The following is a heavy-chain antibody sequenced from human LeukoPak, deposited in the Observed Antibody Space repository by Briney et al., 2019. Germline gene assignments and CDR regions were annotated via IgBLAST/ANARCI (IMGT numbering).Heavy chain of an antibody. CDR2: IRYDGSNK. CDR1: GFTFSSYG. J-gene: IGHJ4*02. Sequence: PGGSLRLSCAASGFTFSSYGMHWVRQAPGKGLEWVAFIRYDGSNKYYADSVKGRFTISRDNSKNTLYLQMDSLRAEDTAVYYCSKDGRGYSGYDLYYLDHWGQGTLFTVSS. V-gene: IGHV3-30*02. CDR3: SKDGRGYSGYDLYYLDH. D-gene: IGHD5-12*01.